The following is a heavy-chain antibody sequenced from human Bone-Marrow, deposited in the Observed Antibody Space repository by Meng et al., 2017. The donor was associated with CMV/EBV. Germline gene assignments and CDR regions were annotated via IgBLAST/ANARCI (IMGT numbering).Heavy chain of an antibody. D-gene: IGHD6-6*01. CDR3: ARWGSRSDGYYYYGMDV. Sequence: ASVKVSCKASGYTFTSYDINWVRQATGQGLEWMGWMNPNSGNTGYAQKFQGRVTMTRNTSISTAYMELSSLRSEDTAVYYCARWGSRSDGYYYYGMDVWGQGTTVTVSS. J-gene: IGHJ6*02. V-gene: IGHV1-8*01. CDR1: GYTFTSYD. CDR2: MNPNSGNT.